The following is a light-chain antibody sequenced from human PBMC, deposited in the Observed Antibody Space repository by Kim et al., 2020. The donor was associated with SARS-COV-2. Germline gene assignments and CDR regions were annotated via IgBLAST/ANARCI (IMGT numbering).Light chain of an antibody. CDR1: QSINNY. J-gene: IGKJ2*01. Sequence: SASVGDRFTFACRASQSINNYLTWYQQKPGKAPKALMYHASSLKSGVPSRFSGSGSGTDFTLTISSLQPEDFATYYCQQAYTTPYTFGQGTKLEI. CDR2: HAS. V-gene: IGKV1-39*01. CDR3: QQAYTTPYT.